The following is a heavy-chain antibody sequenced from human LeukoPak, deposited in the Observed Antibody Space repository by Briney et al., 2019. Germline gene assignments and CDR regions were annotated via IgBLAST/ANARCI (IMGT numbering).Heavy chain of an antibody. CDR1: GYTFTSYY. V-gene: IGHV1-46*01. Sequence: GASVKVSCKASGYTFTSYYMHWVRQAPGQGLEWMGIINPSGGSTSYAQKFQGRVTMTRDMSTSTVYMELSSLKTEDTAVYYCTTVPTMTTVTFWGSDWFDPWGQGTLVTVSS. CDR3: TTVPTMTTVTFWGSDWFDP. D-gene: IGHD4-17*01. CDR2: INPSGGST. J-gene: IGHJ5*02.